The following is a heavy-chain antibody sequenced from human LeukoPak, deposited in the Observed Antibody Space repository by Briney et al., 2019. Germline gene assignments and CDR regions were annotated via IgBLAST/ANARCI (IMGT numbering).Heavy chain of an antibody. CDR1: GYSFTSYW. J-gene: IGHJ4*02. D-gene: IGHD5-18*01. CDR3: ARGGRGYSYGNRVCFDY. CDR2: IDPSDSYT. V-gene: IGHV5-10-1*01. Sequence: GESLKISCKGSGYSFTSYWISWVRQMPGKGLEWMGRIDPSDSYTNYSPSFQGHVTISADKSISTAYLQWSSLKASDTAMYYCARGGRGYSYGNRVCFDYWGQGTLVTVSS.